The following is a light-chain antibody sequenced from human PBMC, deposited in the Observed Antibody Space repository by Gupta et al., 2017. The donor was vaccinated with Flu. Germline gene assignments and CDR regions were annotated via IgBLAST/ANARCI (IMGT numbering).Light chain of an antibody. CDR3: SSYSGSSTL. CDR1: NSDIGAYNY. J-gene: IGLJ2*01. CDR2: EVD. Sequence: QSALTQPASVSGSPGQSITISCTGTNSDIGAYNYVAWYQQHPGQAPKLIIFEVDNRPSGGSNRISGSKSGKTASLTISGLQAEDEAHYYCSSYSGSSTLFGGGTKLTVL. V-gene: IGLV2-14*01.